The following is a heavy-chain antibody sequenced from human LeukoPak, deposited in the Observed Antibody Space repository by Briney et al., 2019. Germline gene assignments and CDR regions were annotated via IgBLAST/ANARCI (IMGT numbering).Heavy chain of an antibody. D-gene: IGHD2-2*01. CDR3: ARLRYCSSTSCPG. J-gene: IGHJ4*02. V-gene: IGHV4-34*01. CDR1: GGSFSGYY. CDR2: INHSGST. Sequence: SETLSLTCAVYGGSFSGYYWSWVRQPPGKGLEWIGEINHSGSTNYNPSLKSRVTISVDTSKNQFSLKLSSVTAADTAVYYCARLRYCSSTSCPGWGQGTLVTVSS.